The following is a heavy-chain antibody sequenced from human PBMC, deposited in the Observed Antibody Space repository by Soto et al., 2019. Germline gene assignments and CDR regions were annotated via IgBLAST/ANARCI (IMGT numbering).Heavy chain of an antibody. CDR3: ARRGYDYKMYYYYYYMDV. V-gene: IGHV3-74*01. D-gene: IGHD3-22*01. Sequence: GGSLRLSCAASGFTFSSYWMHWVRQAPGKGLVWVSRINSDGSSTSYADSVKGRFTISRDNAKNTLYLQMNSLRAEDTAVYYCARRGYDYKMYYYYYYMDVWGKGTTVTVSS. J-gene: IGHJ6*03. CDR2: INSDGSST. CDR1: GFTFSSYW.